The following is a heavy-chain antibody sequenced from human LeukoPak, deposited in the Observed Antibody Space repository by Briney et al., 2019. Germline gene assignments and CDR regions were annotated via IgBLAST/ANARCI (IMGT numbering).Heavy chain of an antibody. CDR3: ARVHLTMIVLVMDY. Sequence: ASVKVSCKASGYTFTGYYMHWVRQAPGQGLEWMGWINPNSGGTNYAQKFQGRVTMTRDTSISTAYMELSGLRSDDTAVYYCARVHLTMIVLVMDYWGQGTLVTVSS. V-gene: IGHV1-2*02. CDR2: INPNSGGT. D-gene: IGHD3-22*01. J-gene: IGHJ4*02. CDR1: GYTFTGYY.